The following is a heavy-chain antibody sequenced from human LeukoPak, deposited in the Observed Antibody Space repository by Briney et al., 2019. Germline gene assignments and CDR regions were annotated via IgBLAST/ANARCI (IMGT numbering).Heavy chain of an antibody. CDR3: ARDHNYAFDY. CDR1: GFTFSSYG. Sequence: GGSLRLSCAVSGFTFSSYGMSWVRQAPGKGLEWVSYISSSSGTINYADSVKGRSTISGDNARNSLYLQMNSLRAEDTAVYYCARDHNYAFDYWGQGTLVTVSS. D-gene: IGHD5-18*01. CDR2: ISSSSGTI. J-gene: IGHJ4*02. V-gene: IGHV3-48*01.